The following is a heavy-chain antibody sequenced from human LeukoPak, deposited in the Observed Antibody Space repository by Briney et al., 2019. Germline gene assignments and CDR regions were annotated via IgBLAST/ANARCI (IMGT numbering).Heavy chain of an antibody. Sequence: SETLSLTCAVSGGSISSSNWWSWVRQPPGKGLEWIGEIYHSGSTNYNPSLKSRVTISVDKSKNQFSLKLSSVTAADTAVYYCTTKSNYDSRTYYRDWGQGSLVTVSS. CDR3: TTKSNYDSRTYYRD. D-gene: IGHD3-22*01. J-gene: IGHJ4*02. CDR2: IYHSGST. V-gene: IGHV4-4*02. CDR1: GGSISSSNW.